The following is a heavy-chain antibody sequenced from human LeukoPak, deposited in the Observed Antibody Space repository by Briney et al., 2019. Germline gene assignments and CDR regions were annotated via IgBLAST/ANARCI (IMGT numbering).Heavy chain of an antibody. D-gene: IGHD6-13*01. CDR2: MNPNSGNT. CDR1: GYTFTSYD. V-gene: IGHV1-8*01. CDR3: ARGRKQQLDRGHY. J-gene: IGHJ4*02. Sequence: APVKVSCKASGYTFTSYDINWVRQATGQGLEWMGWMNPNSGNTGYAQKFQGRVTMTRNTSISTAHMELSSLRSEDTAVYYCARGRKQQLDRGHYWGQRTVVTLSS.